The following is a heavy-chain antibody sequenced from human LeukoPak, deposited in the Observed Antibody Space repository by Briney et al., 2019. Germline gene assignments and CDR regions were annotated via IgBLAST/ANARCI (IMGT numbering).Heavy chain of an antibody. V-gene: IGHV3-48*03. CDR3: ARPRGCGTSRCNNFDY. CDR1: GFTFSSYE. Sequence: GGSLRLSCAASGFTFSSYEMNWVRQAPGKGLEWVSYISSSGSTIYYADSVKGRFTISRDNAKNSLYLQMNRLRAEDTAVYYCARPRGCGTSRCNNFDYWGQGTLVTVSS. CDR2: ISSSGSTI. J-gene: IGHJ4*02. D-gene: IGHD2-21*01.